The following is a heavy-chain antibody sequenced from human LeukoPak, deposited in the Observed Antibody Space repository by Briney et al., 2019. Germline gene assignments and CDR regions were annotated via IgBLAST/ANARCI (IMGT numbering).Heavy chain of an antibody. CDR1: GGSISSYY. Sequence: SEALSLTRTVSGGSISSYYWSWIRQPAGQGLEWIGRIYTSGSTNYNPSLKSRVTMSVDTSKNQFSLKLSSVTAADTAVYYCARGGPADAFDIWGQGTMVTVSS. V-gene: IGHV4-4*07. D-gene: IGHD2-2*01. J-gene: IGHJ3*02. CDR3: ARGGPADAFDI. CDR2: IYTSGST.